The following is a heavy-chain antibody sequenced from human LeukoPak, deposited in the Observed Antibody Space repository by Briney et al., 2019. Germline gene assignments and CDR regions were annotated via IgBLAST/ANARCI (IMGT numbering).Heavy chain of an antibody. CDR3: ATKDDSSGYYFRPFDY. V-gene: IGHV1-24*01. D-gene: IGHD3-22*01. CDR2: FDPEDGET. J-gene: IGHJ4*02. CDR1: GYTLTELS. Sequence: GASVKVYCKVSGYTLTELSMHWVRQAPGKGLEWMGGFDPEDGETIYAQKFQGRVTMTEDTSTDTAYMELSSLRSEDTAVYYCATKDDSSGYYFRPFDYWGQGTLVTVSS.